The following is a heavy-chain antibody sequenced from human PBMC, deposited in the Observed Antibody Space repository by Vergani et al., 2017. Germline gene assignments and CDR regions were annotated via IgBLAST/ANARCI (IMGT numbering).Heavy chain of an antibody. D-gene: IGHD6-19*01. CDR3: AKGVQWLVPNYMDV. J-gene: IGHJ6*03. CDR2: ISSSSSYI. V-gene: IGHV3-21*04. CDR1: GFTFSSYS. Sequence: EVQLVESGGGLVKPGGSLRLSCAASGFTFSSYSMNWVRQAPGKGLEWVSSISSSSSYIYYADSVKGRFTISRDNAKNSLYLQMNSLRAEDTAVYYCAKGVQWLVPNYMDVWGKGTTVTVSS.